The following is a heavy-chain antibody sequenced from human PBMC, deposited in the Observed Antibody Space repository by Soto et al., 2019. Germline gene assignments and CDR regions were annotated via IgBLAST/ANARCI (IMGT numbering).Heavy chain of an antibody. J-gene: IGHJ4*02. Sequence: LSLTCAVYGGSFSGYYWSWIRQPPGKGLEWIGEINHSGSTNYNPSLKSRVTISVDTSKNQFSLKLSSVTAADTAVYYCARPVGNYYFDYWGQGTLVTVSS. CDR3: ARPVGNYYFDY. CDR2: INHSGST. CDR1: GGSFSGYY. D-gene: IGHD1-26*01. V-gene: IGHV4-34*01.